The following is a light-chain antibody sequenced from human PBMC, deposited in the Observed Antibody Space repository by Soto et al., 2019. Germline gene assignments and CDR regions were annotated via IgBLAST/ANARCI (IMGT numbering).Light chain of an antibody. Sequence: DIQMTQSPSTLSASVGDRVTITCRASQTISIWVAWYQQKPGKATQLLITKASSLESGVPSRFSGSGSGTEFTLTISSVQPDDFATYYCQQFNSYSRTFGQGTKLEIK. CDR3: QQFNSYSRT. CDR2: KAS. CDR1: QTISIW. J-gene: IGKJ2*01. V-gene: IGKV1-5*03.